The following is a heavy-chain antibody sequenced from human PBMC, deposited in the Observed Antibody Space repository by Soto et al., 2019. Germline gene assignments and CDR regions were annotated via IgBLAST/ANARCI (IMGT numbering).Heavy chain of an antibody. D-gene: IGHD3-16*01. Sequence: GASVKVSCKASGGTFSSYAISWVRQAPGQGLEWMGGIIPIFGTANYAQKFQGRVTITADESTSTAYMELSSRRSEDTAVYYCARDPRGGNYDYVMDVGGQGTPVTVSS. J-gene: IGHJ6*02. V-gene: IGHV1-69*13. CDR1: GGTFSSYA. CDR3: ARDPRGGNYDYVMDV. CDR2: IIPIFGTA.